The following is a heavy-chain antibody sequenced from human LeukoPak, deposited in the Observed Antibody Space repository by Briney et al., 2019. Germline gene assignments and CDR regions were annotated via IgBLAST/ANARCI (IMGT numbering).Heavy chain of an antibody. Sequence: GGSLRLSCAASGFTFSSYAMHWVRQAPGKGLEYVSAISSNGGSTYYANSVKGRFTISRDNSKNTLYLQMNSLRAEDTAVYYCARGYAVAGHFDYWGQGTLVTVSS. V-gene: IGHV3-64*01. CDR2: ISSNGGST. D-gene: IGHD6-19*01. CDR3: ARGYAVAGHFDY. CDR1: GFTFSSYA. J-gene: IGHJ4*02.